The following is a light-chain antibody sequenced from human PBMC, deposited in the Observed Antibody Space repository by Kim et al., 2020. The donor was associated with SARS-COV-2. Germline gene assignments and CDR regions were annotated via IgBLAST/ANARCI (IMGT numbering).Light chain of an antibody. J-gene: IGLJ2*01. CDR1: SLRTYY. CDR3: NSRDNSGDHVI. V-gene: IGLV3-19*01. CDR2: GKN. Sequence: SSELTQDPAVSVALGQTVRITCQGDSLRTYYASWYQKKPGQAPKLVIYGKNNRPSGIPDRFSGSSSGNTASLTVTGAQAVDEADYFCNSRDNSGDHVIFGGGTKLIVL.